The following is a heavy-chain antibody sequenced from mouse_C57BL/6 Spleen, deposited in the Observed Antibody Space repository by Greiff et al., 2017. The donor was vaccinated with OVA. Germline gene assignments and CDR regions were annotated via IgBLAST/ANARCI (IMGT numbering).Heavy chain of an antibody. J-gene: IGHJ2*01. D-gene: IGHD2-3*01. CDR3: ARKGLYDGYYLDY. CDR1: GFSLTSYG. V-gene: IGHV2-2*01. Sequence: QVQLQQSGPGLVQPSQSLSITCTVSGFSLTSYGVHWVRQSPGKGLEWLGVIWSGGSTDYNAGFISSLSISKDNSKSQVFLKMNSLQADDTAIYYCARKGLYDGYYLDYWGQGTTLTVSS. CDR2: IWSGGST.